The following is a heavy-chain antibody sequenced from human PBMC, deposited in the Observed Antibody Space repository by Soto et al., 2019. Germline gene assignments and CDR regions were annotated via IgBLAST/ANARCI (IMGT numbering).Heavy chain of an antibody. CDR3: ARHYSESPKRITTFGVVQGFDP. CDR2: IYYSGST. D-gene: IGHD3-3*01. J-gene: IGHJ5*02. V-gene: IGHV4-39*01. Sequence: QLQLQESGPGLVKPSETLSLTCTVSGGSISSSSYYWGWIRQPPGKGLEWIGSIYYSGSTYYNPSLKSRVTISVDTSKNQFSLKLSSVTAADSAVYYCARHYSESPKRITTFGVVQGFDPWGQGTLVTVSS. CDR1: GGSISSSSYY.